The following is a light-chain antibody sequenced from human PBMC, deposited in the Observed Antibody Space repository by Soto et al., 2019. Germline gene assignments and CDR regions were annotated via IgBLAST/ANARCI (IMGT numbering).Light chain of an antibody. CDR1: QAILTY. CDR3: QQTFSPDVT. V-gene: IGKV1-39*01. Sequence: DIHLTQFPSSLSAAVGDIVTITCRAGQAILTYLNWLQQKAGKAPEVLIYDASGLRSGVPSRFTGSGSATDFTLTITSLQREDAGTYFCQQTFSPDVTFGGGTKV. CDR2: DAS. J-gene: IGKJ4*01.